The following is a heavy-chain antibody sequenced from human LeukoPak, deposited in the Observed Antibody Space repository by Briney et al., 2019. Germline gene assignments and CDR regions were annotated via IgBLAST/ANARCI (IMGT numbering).Heavy chain of an antibody. Sequence: SQTLSLTCTVSGGSISSGGYYWSWIRQHPGKGLEWIGYIYYSGSTYYNPSLRSRVTISVGTSKNQFSLKLSSVTAADTAVYYCARVGGYSYGADFWGQGTLVTVSS. CDR2: IYYSGST. J-gene: IGHJ4*02. CDR3: ARVGGYSYGADF. V-gene: IGHV4-31*03. D-gene: IGHD5-18*01. CDR1: GGSISSGGYY.